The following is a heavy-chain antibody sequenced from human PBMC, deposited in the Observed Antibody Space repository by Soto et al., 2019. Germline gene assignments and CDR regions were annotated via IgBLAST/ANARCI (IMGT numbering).Heavy chain of an antibody. Sequence: TSETLSLTCAVSGGSISSGGYSWSWIRQPPGNGLEWIGYINDIGSTHYSPSLKSRVTISVDRSKNQFSLKLTSVTAADTAVYFCAKVFNSAGWFGESKPNYYYGMDVWGQGTTVTVSS. CDR2: INDIGST. CDR3: AKVFNSAGWFGESKPNYYYGMDV. J-gene: IGHJ6*02. D-gene: IGHD3-10*01. CDR1: GGSISSGGYS. V-gene: IGHV4-30-2*01.